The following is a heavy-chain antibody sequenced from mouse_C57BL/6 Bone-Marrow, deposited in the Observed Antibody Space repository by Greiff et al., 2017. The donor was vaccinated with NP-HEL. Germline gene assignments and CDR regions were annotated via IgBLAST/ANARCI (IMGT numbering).Heavy chain of an antibody. J-gene: IGHJ1*03. CDR3: ARTYSSGYFDV. D-gene: IGHD1-1*01. CDR1: GYTFTDYY. CDR2: INPNNGGT. V-gene: IGHV1-26*01. Sequence: EVQLQQSGPELVKPGASVKISCKASGYTFTDYYMNWVKQSPGQSLEWIGDINPNNGGTSYNQKFKGKATLTVDKSSSTAYMELRSLTSEDSAVYYCARTYSSGYFDVWGTGTTVTVSS.